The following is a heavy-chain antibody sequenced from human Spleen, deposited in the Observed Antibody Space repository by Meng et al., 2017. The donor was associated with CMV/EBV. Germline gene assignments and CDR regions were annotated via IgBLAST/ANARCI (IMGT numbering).Heavy chain of an antibody. Sequence: GESLKISCAASGFTFRRFEMNWVRQAPGKGLEWISYISSSGSSKFYADSVKGRFTISRDNAKNSLFLQMNSLRAEDTAVYYCARDETVDDILTGYSAKKFDYWGQGTLVTVSS. CDR3: ARDETVDDILTGYSAKKFDY. CDR1: GFTFRRFE. V-gene: IGHV3-48*03. J-gene: IGHJ4*02. D-gene: IGHD3-9*01. CDR2: ISSSGSSK.